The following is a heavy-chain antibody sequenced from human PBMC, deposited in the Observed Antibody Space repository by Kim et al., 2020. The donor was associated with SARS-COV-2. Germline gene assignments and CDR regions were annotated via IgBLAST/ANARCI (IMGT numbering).Heavy chain of an antibody. CDR1: GYTFTSYA. J-gene: IGHJ6*02. CDR2: INAGNGNT. V-gene: IGHV1-3*01. D-gene: IGHD6-13*01. Sequence: ASVKVSCKASGYTFTSYAMHWVRQAPGQRLEWMGWINAGNGNTKYSQKFQGRVTITRDTSASTAYMELSSLRSEDTAVYYCARDPGAAAGLYYYYGMDVWGQGTTVTVSS. CDR3: ARDPGAAAGLYYYYGMDV.